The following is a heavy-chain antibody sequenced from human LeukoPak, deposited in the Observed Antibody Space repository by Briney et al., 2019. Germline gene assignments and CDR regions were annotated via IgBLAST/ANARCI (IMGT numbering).Heavy chain of an antibody. J-gene: IGHJ3*02. CDR2: INPNSGGT. V-gene: IGHV1-2*04. Sequence: ASVKVSCKASGYTFTGYYMHWVRQAPGQGLEWMGWINPNSGGTNYAQKFQGWVTMTRDTSISTAYMELSRLRSDDTAVYYCARGLAYSSSDAFDIWGQGTMVTVSS. D-gene: IGHD6-19*01. CDR1: GYTFTGYY. CDR3: ARGLAYSSSDAFDI.